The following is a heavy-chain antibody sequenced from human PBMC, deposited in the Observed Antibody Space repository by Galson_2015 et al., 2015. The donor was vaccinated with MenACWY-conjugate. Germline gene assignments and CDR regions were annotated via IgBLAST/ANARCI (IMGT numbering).Heavy chain of an antibody. D-gene: IGHD6-13*01. CDR1: GFTFSSYS. Sequence: SLRLSCAASGFTFSSYSMNWVRQAPGKGLEWVAYISDSSRTIRYADSVNGRFTISREDAKNSLYLQMNSLRAEDTAVYYCARRDSSSWYRQYFQDWGQGTLVTVSS. J-gene: IGHJ1*01. CDR3: ARRDSSSWYRQYFQD. CDR2: ISDSSRTI. V-gene: IGHV3-48*01.